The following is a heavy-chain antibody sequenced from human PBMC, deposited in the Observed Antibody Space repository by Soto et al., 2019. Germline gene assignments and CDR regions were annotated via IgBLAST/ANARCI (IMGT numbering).Heavy chain of an antibody. CDR1: GFTFSDHY. Sequence: EVQLVESGGGLVQPGGSLRLSCAASGFTFSDHYMDWDRQAPGKGLEWVGRVRNKANSYSTQYAAPVKGRFTVSRDDSENSVFLQMNSLKSDDTAVYYCVRVHLGAPSRYFDYWGQGTLVTVSS. V-gene: IGHV3-72*01. J-gene: IGHJ4*02. CDR2: VRNKANSYST. CDR3: VRVHLGAPSRYFDY. D-gene: IGHD3-10*01.